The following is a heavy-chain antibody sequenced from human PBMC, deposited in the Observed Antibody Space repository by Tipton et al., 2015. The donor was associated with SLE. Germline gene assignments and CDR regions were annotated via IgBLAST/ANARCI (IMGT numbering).Heavy chain of an antibody. CDR3: ARTGGVFDY. CDR2: IYTSGST. CDR1: GGSISSGSYY. J-gene: IGHJ4*02. D-gene: IGHD2-8*02. Sequence: TLSLTCTVSGGSISSGSYYWSWIRQPAGKGLEWIGHIYTSGSTNYNPSLKSRVTISVDTSKNKFSLKLSSVTAADTAVYYCARTGGVFDYWGQGTLVTVSS. V-gene: IGHV4-61*09.